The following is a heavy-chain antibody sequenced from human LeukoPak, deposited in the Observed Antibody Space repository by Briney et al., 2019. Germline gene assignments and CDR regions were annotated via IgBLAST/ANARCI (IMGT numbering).Heavy chain of an antibody. CDR3: ARRGPSDY. CDR2: IFPADSDT. V-gene: IGHV5-51*01. CDR1: GYSFTSNW. J-gene: IGHJ4*02. Sequence: GESLKISCKASGYSFTSNWIGWVRQLPGKGLEWMEIIFPADSDTRYSPSFQGQVSISADKSISTAYLQWSSLKASDTAIYYCARRGPSDYWGQGTLVTVSS.